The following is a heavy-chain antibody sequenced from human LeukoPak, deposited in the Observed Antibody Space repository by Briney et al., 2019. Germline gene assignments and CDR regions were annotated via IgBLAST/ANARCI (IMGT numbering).Heavy chain of an antibody. CDR1: GGSISSGGYS. Sequence: SETLSLTCAVSGGSISSGGYSWSWIRQPPGKGLEWIGYIYYSGSTYYNPSLKSRVTISVDTSKNQFSLKLSSVTAADTAVYYCARGTGGYYYDSGGYSFDYWGQGTLVTVSS. J-gene: IGHJ4*02. CDR3: ARGTGGYYYDSGGYSFDY. V-gene: IGHV4-30-4*07. D-gene: IGHD3-22*01. CDR2: IYYSGST.